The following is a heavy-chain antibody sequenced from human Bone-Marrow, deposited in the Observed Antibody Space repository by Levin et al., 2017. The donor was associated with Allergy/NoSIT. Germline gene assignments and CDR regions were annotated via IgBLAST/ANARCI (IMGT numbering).Heavy chain of an antibody. CDR2: INWNGGST. V-gene: IGHV3-20*04. Sequence: GGSLRLSCAASGFTFDDYGMSWVRQAPGKGLEWVSGINWNGGSTGYADSVKGRFTISRDNAKNSLYLQMNSLRAEDTALYYCAREKVGSSWYAFDIWGQGTMVTVSS. D-gene: IGHD6-13*01. CDR1: GFTFDDYG. CDR3: AREKVGSSWYAFDI. J-gene: IGHJ3*02.